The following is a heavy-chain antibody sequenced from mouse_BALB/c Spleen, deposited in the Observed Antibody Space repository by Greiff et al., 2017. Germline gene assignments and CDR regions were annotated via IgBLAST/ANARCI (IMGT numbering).Heavy chain of an antibody. CDR2: INPYNDGT. Sequence: VQLQQSGPELVKPGASVKMSCKASGYTFTSYVMHWVKQKPGQGLEWIGYINPYNDGTKYNEKFKGKATLTSDKSSSTAYMELSSLTSEDSAVYYCARWGIYYGNYAYFDYWGQGTTLTVSS. J-gene: IGHJ2*01. CDR3: ARWGIYYGNYAYFDY. D-gene: IGHD2-1*01. CDR1: GYTFTSYV. V-gene: IGHV1-14*01.